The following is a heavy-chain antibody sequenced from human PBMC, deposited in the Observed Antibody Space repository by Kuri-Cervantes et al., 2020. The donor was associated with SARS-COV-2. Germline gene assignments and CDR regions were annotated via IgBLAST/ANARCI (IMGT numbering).Heavy chain of an antibody. CDR1: GYTFTSYG. D-gene: IGHD2-2*01. J-gene: IGHJ4*02. V-gene: IGHV1-3*01. CDR2: INAGNGNT. Sequence: ASVKVSCKASGYTFTSYGISWVRQAPGQGLEWMGWINAGNGNTKYSQKFQGRVTITRDTSASTAYMELSSLRSEDTAVYYCARTYCSSTSCSPGDYWGQGTLVTVSS. CDR3: ARTYCSSTSCSPGDY.